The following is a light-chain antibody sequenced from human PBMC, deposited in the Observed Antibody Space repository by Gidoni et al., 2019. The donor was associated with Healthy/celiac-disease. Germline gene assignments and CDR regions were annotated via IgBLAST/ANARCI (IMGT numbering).Light chain of an antibody. CDR2: DAS. V-gene: IGKV3-11*01. CDR1: QSVSSY. J-gene: IGKJ3*01. Sequence: EIVLTQSPATLSLSPGERATLSCRASQSVSSYLAWYQQKPGQAPRLLIYDASNRATGIPARFSGSGSGTDFTLTISSLDPEDFAVYYCQQRSNRPPLFTFGPGTKVDIK. CDR3: QQRSNRPPLFT.